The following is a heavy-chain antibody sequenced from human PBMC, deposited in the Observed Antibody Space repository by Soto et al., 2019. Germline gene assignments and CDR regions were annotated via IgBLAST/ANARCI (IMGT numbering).Heavy chain of an antibody. D-gene: IGHD2-15*01. V-gene: IGHV3-23*01. CDR1: GFTFSSYA. CDR3: AKAVAATLLYYFDY. J-gene: IGHJ4*02. CDR2: ISGSGGST. Sequence: PGGSLRLSCAASGFTFSSYAMSWVRQAAGKGLEWVSAISGSGGSTYYADSVKGRFTISRDNSKNTLYLQMNSLRAEDTAVYYCAKAVAATLLYYFDYWGQGTLVTVSS.